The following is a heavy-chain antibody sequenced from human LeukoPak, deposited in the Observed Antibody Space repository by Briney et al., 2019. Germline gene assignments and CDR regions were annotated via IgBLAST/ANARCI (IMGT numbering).Heavy chain of an antibody. D-gene: IGHD6-13*01. J-gene: IGHJ5*02. CDR1: GYICTTYY. CDR3: ARDGKYRSSSDWFDP. Sequence: GASVKVSCKASGYICTTYYMHWVRQAPGQGLEWMGWINPYSGGTNYAQKFEGRVTMTRDTSISTVYMELSRLISDDTAVYYCARDGKYRSSSDWFDPWGQGTLVTVSS. CDR2: INPYSGGT. V-gene: IGHV1-2*02.